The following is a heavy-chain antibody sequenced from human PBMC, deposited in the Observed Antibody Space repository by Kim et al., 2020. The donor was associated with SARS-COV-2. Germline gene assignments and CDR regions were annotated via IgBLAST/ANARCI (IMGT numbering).Heavy chain of an antibody. V-gene: IGHV4-59*08. D-gene: IGHD6-13*01. J-gene: IGHJ4*02. CDR2: IYYSGST. Sequence: SETLSLTCTVSGGSISSYYWSWIRQPPGKGLEWIGYIYYSGSTNYNPSLKSRVTISVDTSKNQFSLKLSSVTAADTAVYYCARFEQQLSRFDYWGQGTLVTVSS. CDR1: GGSISSYY. CDR3: ARFEQQLSRFDY.